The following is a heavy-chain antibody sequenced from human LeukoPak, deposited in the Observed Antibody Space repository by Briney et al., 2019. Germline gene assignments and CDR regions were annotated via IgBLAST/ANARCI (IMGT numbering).Heavy chain of an antibody. CDR2: INSDGSST. CDR1: GFTFSSYW. V-gene: IGHV3-74*01. D-gene: IGHD2-2*01. CDR3: ARVRVDCSSTSCYLYFDY. Sequence: GGSLRLSCAASGFTFSSYWMHWVRQAPGKGLVWVSRINSDGSSTSYADSVKGRFTVSRDNAKNTLYLQMNSLRAEDTAVYYCARVRVDCSSTSCYLYFDYWGQGTLVTVSS. J-gene: IGHJ4*02.